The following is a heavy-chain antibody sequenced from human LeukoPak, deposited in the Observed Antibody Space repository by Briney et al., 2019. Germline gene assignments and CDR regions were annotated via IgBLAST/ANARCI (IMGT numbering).Heavy chain of an antibody. CDR2: ITGDGANT. D-gene: IGHD2-2*01. CDR3: AKLIPTVDCSRTSCYGFDY. CDR1: GFTFSSYA. Sequence: GGSLRLSCAASGFTFSSYAMTWVRQAPGKGLGWVSAITGDGANTYYADSVKGRFTISRDNSKNTLYLQMNSLRAEDTALYYCAKLIPTVDCSRTSCYGFDYWGQGTLVTVCS. V-gene: IGHV3-23*01. J-gene: IGHJ4*02.